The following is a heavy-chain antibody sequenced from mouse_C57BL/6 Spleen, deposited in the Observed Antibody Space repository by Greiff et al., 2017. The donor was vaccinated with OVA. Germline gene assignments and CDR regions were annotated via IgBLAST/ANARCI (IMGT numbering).Heavy chain of an antibody. V-gene: IGHV5-17*01. Sequence: EVKLVESGGGLVKPGGSLKLSCAASGFTFSDYGMHWVRQAPEKGLEWVAYISSGSSTIYYADTVKGRFTISRDNAKNTLFLQMTSLRSEDAAMYYCARGDDYAAMDYWGQGTSVTVSS. CDR2: ISSGSSTI. J-gene: IGHJ4*01. CDR1: GFTFSDYG. CDR3: ARGDDYAAMDY.